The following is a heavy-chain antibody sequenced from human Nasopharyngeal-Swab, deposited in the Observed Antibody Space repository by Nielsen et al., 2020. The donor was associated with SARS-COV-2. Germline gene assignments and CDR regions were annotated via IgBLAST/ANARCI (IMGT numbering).Heavy chain of an antibody. CDR2: INHSGST. J-gene: IGHJ6*02. D-gene: IGHD4/OR15-4a*01. CDR3: ARDAKFYYYYYGMDV. V-gene: IGHV4-34*01. Sequence: WIRQPPGKGLEWIGEINHSGSTNYNPPLKSRVTISVDTSKNQFSLKLSSVTAADTAVYYCARDAKFYYYYYGMDVWGQGTTVTVSS.